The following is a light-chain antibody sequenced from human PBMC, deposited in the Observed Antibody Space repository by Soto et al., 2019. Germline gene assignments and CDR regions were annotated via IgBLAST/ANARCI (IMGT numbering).Light chain of an antibody. CDR2: DAS. CDR1: QSVSSY. V-gene: IGKV3-11*01. CDR3: QQRSNWPRT. Sequence: EIVFTQSPATLSLSPGERATLSCRASQSVSSYLAWYQQKPGQAPRLLIYDASNRATAIPARFSGSGSGTDFTLTISSXEPEDFAVYYCQQRSNWPRTFGQGTKVDIK. J-gene: IGKJ1*01.